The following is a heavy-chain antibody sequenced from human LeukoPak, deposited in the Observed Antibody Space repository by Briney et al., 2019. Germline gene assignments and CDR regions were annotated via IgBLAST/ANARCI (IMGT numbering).Heavy chain of an antibody. CDR3: ARGEGAFDI. V-gene: IGHV1-2*06. CDR2: INPNSGGT. CDR1: GYTFTSYG. D-gene: IGHD1-26*01. Sequence: ASVKVSCKASGYTFTSYGISWVRQAPGQGLEWMGRINPNSGGTNYAQKFQGRVTMTRDTSISTAYMELSRLRSDDTAVYYCARGEGAFDIWGQGTMVTVSS. J-gene: IGHJ3*02.